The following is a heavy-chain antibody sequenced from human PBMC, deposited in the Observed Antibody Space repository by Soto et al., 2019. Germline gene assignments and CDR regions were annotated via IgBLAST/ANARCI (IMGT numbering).Heavy chain of an antibody. J-gene: IGHJ5*02. CDR2: INHSGST. CDR1: GGSFSGYY. V-gene: IGHV4-34*01. CDR3: ARGSKRVYRAGQNWFDP. D-gene: IGHD6-19*01. Sequence: QVQLQQWGAGLLKPSETLSLTCAVYGGSFSGYYWSWIRQPPGKGLEWIGEINHSGSTNYNPSLKSRVTISVDTSKNQFSLKLSSVTAADTAVYYCARGSKRVYRAGQNWFDPWGQGTLVTVSS.